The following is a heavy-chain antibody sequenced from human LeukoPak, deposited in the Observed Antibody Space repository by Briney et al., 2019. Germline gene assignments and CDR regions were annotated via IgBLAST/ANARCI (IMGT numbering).Heavy chain of an antibody. CDR1: GFTFSNYG. J-gene: IGHJ4*02. Sequence: GGSLRLSCAASGFTFSNYGMHWVRQAPGKGLEWVAIISYDGRNTFYADSVKGRFTISRDNSKNTLFLQMNSLRAEDTAMYYCASLRFSAAYYADYWGQGTLVTVSS. CDR3: ASLRFSAAYYADY. CDR2: ISYDGRNT. V-gene: IGHV3-30*03. D-gene: IGHD1-26*01.